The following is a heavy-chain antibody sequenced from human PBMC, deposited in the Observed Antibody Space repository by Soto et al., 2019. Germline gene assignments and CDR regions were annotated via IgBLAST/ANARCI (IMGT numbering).Heavy chain of an antibody. CDR3: ARNVDTTRAYYFDY. CDR1: GGSISPYY. Sequence: SETLSLTCTVSGGSISPYYWSWIRQPPGKGLEWIGYIYYNGNTNYNPSLKSRVTMSVDTSKNQFSLKLNSVTAADTAVYYCARNVDTTRAYYFDYWGQGALVTVSS. CDR2: IYYNGNT. J-gene: IGHJ4*02. D-gene: IGHD5-18*01. V-gene: IGHV4-59*01.